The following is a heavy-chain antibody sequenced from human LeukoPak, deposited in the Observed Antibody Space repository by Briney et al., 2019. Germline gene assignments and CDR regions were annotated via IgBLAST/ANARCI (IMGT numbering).Heavy chain of an antibody. CDR1: GFTFSSYA. CDR2: ISGSGGST. V-gene: IGHV3-23*01. Sequence: PGGSLRLSCAASGFTFSSYAMSWVRQAPGKGLEWVSAISGSGGSTYYADSVKGRFTISRDNSKNTLYLQMNSLRAEDTAVYYCAKSLSPTSLDDFWSGYQSPWYMDVWGKGTTVTVSS. CDR3: AKSLSPTSLDDFWSGYQSPWYMDV. J-gene: IGHJ6*03. D-gene: IGHD3-3*01.